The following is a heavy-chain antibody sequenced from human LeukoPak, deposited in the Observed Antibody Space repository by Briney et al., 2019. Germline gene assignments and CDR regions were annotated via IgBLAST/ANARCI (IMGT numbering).Heavy chain of an antibody. Sequence: GGSLRLSRAASGFTVSSNYMSWVRQAPGKGLEWVSSFYRGISTYYADSVKGRFTTSRDHSKNTVYLQMDSLRPEDTAVYYCARYYDSSGYTQGAFDIWGQGTMVTVS. CDR1: GFTVSSNY. D-gene: IGHD3-22*01. CDR2: FYRGIST. J-gene: IGHJ3*02. V-gene: IGHV3-66*02. CDR3: ARYYDSSGYTQGAFDI.